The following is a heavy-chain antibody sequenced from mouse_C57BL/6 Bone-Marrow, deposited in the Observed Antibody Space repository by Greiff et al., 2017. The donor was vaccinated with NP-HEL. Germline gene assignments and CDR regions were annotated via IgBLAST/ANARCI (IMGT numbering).Heavy chain of an antibody. J-gene: IGHJ2*01. V-gene: IGHV1-53*01. Sequence: QVQLQQPGTDLVKPGASVKLSCKASGYTFTSYWMHWLKQRPGQGLEWIGNISPNNGGTNDNEKFKTKATLTVDKSSSAAYMQLSSRTSEDSAVDYCARDSGYACDYWGQGTTLTVST. CDR1: GYTFTSYW. D-gene: IGHD3-2*02. CDR2: ISPNNGGT. CDR3: ARDSGYACDY.